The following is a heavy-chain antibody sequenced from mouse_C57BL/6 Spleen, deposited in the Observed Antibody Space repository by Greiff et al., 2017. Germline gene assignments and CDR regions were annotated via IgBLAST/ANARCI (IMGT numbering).Heavy chain of an antibody. D-gene: IGHD2-5*01. CDR3: ARERDSNYVHY. V-gene: IGHV1-81*01. CDR1: GYTFTSYG. CDR2: IYPRCGNT. Sequence: QVQLQQSGAELARPGASVKLSCKASGYTFTSYGISWVKQRTGQGLEWIGEIYPRCGNTYYNEKFKGKATLTADKSSSTAYMELRSLTSEDSAVYFCARERDSNYVHYWGQGTTLTVSS. J-gene: IGHJ2*01.